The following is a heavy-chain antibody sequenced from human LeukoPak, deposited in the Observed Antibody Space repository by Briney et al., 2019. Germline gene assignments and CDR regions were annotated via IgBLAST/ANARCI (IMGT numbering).Heavy chain of an antibody. CDR1: GGSISSYY. CDR3: ARGDYDFWSGYYTNWFDP. Sequence: SETLSVTCTVSGGSISSYYWSWIRQPPGKGLEWIGYIYYSGSTNYNPSLKSRVTISVDTSKNQFSLKLSSVTAADTAVYYCARGDYDFWSGYYTNWFDPWGQGTLVTVSS. D-gene: IGHD3-3*01. V-gene: IGHV4-59*01. J-gene: IGHJ5*02. CDR2: IYYSGST.